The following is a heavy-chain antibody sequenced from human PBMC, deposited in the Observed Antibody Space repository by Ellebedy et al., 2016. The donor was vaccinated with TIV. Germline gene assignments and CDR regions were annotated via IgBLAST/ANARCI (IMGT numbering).Heavy chain of an antibody. J-gene: IGHJ5*02. CDR2: INPKSGGT. CDR1: GYTFTSYD. CDR3: ARDQTIISAANPRPWFDP. V-gene: IGHV1-2*02. Sequence: AASVKVSCKASGYTFTSYDINWVRQAPGQGLEWMGWINPKSGGTTYARKFQGRVTMTRETSITTAYMELSRLTYDDTAVYYCARDQTIISAANPRPWFDPWGQGTLVTVSS. D-gene: IGHD6-13*01.